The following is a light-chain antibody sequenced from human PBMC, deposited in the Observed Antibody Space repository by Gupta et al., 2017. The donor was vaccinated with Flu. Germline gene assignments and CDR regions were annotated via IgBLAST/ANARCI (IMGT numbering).Light chain of an antibody. J-gene: IGKJ4*01. CDR3: QQYNNWPPEIT. CDR2: GAP. V-gene: IGKV3-15*01. Sequence: EIVMTQSPATLSVSPGERATLSCRASQSVSSNLAWYQQKPGQAPRLLIYGAPTRATGIPARFSGSGSGTEFTLTISSLQSEDFAVYYCQQYNNWPPEITFGGGTKVEIK. CDR1: QSVSSN.